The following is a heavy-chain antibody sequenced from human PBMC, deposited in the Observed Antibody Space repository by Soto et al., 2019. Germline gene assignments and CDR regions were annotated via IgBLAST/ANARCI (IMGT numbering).Heavy chain of an antibody. CDR3: ARQVVTRNYYYYYYMDV. D-gene: IGHD2-21*02. Sequence: GGSLRLSCTASGFTFSSYWLSSVRQAPGKGLEWVANIKQDGSEKYYVDSVKGRFTISRDNAKNSLFLQMNSLRAEDTAVYYCARQVVTRNYYYYYYMDVWGKGT. J-gene: IGHJ6*03. V-gene: IGHV3-7*01. CDR1: GFTFSSYW. CDR2: IKQDGSEK.